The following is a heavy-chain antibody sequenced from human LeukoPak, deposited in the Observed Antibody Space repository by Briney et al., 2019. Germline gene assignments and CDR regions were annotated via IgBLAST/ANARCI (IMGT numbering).Heavy chain of an antibody. CDR2: ISGSGGST. V-gene: IGHV3-23*01. CDR3: AKERNSGNLYDMDY. D-gene: IGHD4-23*01. J-gene: IGHJ4*02. CDR1: GFTFSSYS. Sequence: PGGSLRLSCAASGFTFSSYSMNWVRQAPGKGLEWVSAISGSGGSTYYADSVKGRFTISRDISKNTLYLQMNSLRAEDTAVYYCAKERNSGNLYDMDYWGQGTLVTVSS.